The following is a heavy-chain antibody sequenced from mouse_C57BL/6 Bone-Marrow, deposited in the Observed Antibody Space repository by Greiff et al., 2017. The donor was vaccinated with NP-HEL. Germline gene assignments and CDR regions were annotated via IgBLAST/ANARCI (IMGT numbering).Heavy chain of an antibody. CDR3: ARDYYALFDY. V-gene: IGHV1-64*01. Sequence: QVQLQQSGAELVKPGASVKLSCKASGYTFNSYWMHWVKQRPGQGLEWIGMIYPNSGSTNYNEKFKSKAKLTVDKSSSTAYMQLSSLTVEDSAGYCCARDYYALFDYWGQGTTLTVSS. CDR2: IYPNSGST. D-gene: IGHD1-1*01. J-gene: IGHJ2*01. CDR1: GYTFNSYW.